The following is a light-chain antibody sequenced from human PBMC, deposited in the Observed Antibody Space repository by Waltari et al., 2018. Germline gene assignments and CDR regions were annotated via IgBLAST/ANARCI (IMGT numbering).Light chain of an antibody. Sequence: QSALPQPASASGSPGQSIPISCPGTSSDVGGYHSVSWYQQHPGKAPKLMIYEVSNRPSGVSNRFSGSKSGNTASLTISGLQAEDEADYYCSSYTSSSTLYVFGTGTKVTVL. CDR2: EVS. J-gene: IGLJ1*01. V-gene: IGLV2-14*01. CDR3: SSYTSSSTLYV. CDR1: SSDVGGYHS.